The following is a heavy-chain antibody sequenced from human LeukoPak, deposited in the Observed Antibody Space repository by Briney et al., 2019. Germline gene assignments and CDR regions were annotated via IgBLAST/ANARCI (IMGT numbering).Heavy chain of an antibody. CDR3: ARHIPVSYDAFDL. Sequence: SETLSLTCTVSGGSIPGYYWSWVRQPPGKGLEWVAYVSFTGRTLYQPSLESRVTISVDTSKTQFSLRLTSVTAADTAVYCGARHIPVSYDAFDLWGRGTTVTVSS. V-gene: IGHV4-59*08. CDR1: GGSIPGYY. D-gene: IGHD6-19*01. J-gene: IGHJ3*01. CDR2: VSFTGRT.